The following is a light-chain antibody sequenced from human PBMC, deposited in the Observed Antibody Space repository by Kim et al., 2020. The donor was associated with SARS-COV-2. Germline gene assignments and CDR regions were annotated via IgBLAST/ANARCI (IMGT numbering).Light chain of an antibody. CDR1: KLGDKY. J-gene: IGLJ2*01. CDR3: QAWDSSPSV. Sequence: SYELTQPPSVSVSPGQTASITCSGDKLGDKYACWYQQKPGQSPVLVIYQDSKRPSGIPERFSGSNSGNTATLTISGTQAMDEADYYFQAWDSSPSVFGGG. CDR2: QDS. V-gene: IGLV3-1*01.